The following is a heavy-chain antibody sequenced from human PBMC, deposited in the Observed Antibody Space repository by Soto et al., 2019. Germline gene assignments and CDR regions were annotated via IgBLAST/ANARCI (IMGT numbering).Heavy chain of an antibody. J-gene: IGHJ6*02. CDR3: AGNWGAMSPMVRGVPSYDMDV. CDR2: INHSGST. D-gene: IGHD3-10*01. CDR1: GGSFSGYY. V-gene: IGHV4-34*01. Sequence: QVQLQQWGAGLLKPSEALSLTCAVYGGSFSGYYWSWVRQPPGKGLEWIGEINHSGSTNYNPSLTRRVTISVDTSKNQFSLKLRAVTAAATAVYYCAGNWGAMSPMVRGVPSYDMDVWGQGTTVTVSS.